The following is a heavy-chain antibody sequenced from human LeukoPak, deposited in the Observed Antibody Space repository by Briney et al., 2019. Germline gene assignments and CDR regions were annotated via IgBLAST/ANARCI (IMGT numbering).Heavy chain of an antibody. D-gene: IGHD3-22*01. CDR2: MNPNSGNT. CDR1: GYTFTSYD. Sequence: PSASVKVSCKASGYTFTSYDINWVRQATGQGLEWMGWMNPNSGNTGYAQKFQGRVTMTRSTSISTAYMELSSLRSEDTAVYYCARWTGDYFNSSGYYYGYFDYWGQGTLVTVSS. J-gene: IGHJ4*02. V-gene: IGHV1-8*01. CDR3: ARWTGDYFNSSGYYYGYFDY.